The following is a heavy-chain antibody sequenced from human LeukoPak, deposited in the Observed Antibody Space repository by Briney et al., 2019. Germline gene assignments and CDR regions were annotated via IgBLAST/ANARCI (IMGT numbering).Heavy chain of an antibody. CDR3: AKDPHMDV. CDR1: GFTFSSYG. Sequence: GVLRLSCAASGFTFSSYGMHWVRQAPGKGLEWVAVISYDGSNKYYADSVKGRFTISRDNSKNTLYLQMSSLRAEDTAVYYCAKDPHMDVWGQGTTVTVSS. CDR2: ISYDGSNK. V-gene: IGHV3-30*18. J-gene: IGHJ6*02.